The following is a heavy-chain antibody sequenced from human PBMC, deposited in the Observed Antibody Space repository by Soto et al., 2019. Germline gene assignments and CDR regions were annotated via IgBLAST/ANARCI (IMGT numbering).Heavy chain of an antibody. CDR1: GYTFTSYG. Sequence: QVQLVQSGAEVKKPGASVKVSCKASGYTFTSYGISWVRQAPGQGLEWMGWISAYNGNTNYAQKLQGRVTMTTDTSTSTAYMGLRRLRSDDTAVYYCARDLYQLLPLLDYYYMDVWGKGTTVTVSS. CDR3: ARDLYQLLPLLDYYYMDV. D-gene: IGHD2-2*01. CDR2: ISAYNGNT. V-gene: IGHV1-18*01. J-gene: IGHJ6*03.